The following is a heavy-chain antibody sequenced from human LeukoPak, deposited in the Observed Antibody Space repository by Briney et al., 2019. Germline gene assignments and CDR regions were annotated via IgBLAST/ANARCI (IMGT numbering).Heavy chain of an antibody. V-gene: IGHV1-18*01. CDR2: ISAYNGNT. J-gene: IGHJ4*02. CDR3: ARGKDLWGYCSGGSCYCFDY. Sequence: ASVKVSCKASGYTFTSYGISWVRQAPGQGLEWMGWISAYNGNTNYAQKLQGRVTMTTDTSTSTAYMELRSLRSDDTAVYYCARGKDLWGYCSGGSCYCFDYWGQGTLVTVSP. CDR1: GYTFTSYG. D-gene: IGHD2-15*01.